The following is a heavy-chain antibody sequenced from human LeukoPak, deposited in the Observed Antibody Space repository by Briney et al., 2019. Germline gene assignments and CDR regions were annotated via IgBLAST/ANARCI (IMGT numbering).Heavy chain of an antibody. D-gene: IGHD3-10*01. J-gene: IGHJ3*02. CDR1: GFTFSNAW. V-gene: IGHV3-15*01. CDR3: TRVYGSGSPGAFDI. CDR2: IKSKTDGGTT. Sequence: MPGGSLRLSCAASGFTFSNAWMSWVRQAPGKGLEWVGRIKSKTDGGTTDYAAPVKGRFTISRDDSKNTLYLQMNSLKTEDTAVYYCTRVYGSGSPGAFDIWGQGTMVTVSS.